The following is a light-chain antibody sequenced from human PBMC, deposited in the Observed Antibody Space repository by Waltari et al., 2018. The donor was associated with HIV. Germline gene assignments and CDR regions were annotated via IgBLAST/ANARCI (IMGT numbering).Light chain of an antibody. J-gene: IGKJ1*01. Sequence: EVVMTQSPATLSVSPGEGASLSCRASQSSSTTLALYQQKPGQAPRLLIYGAATRATDIPARSSCSVSGTHFTLTISSLQPEDVALYYCQQYDKWPPWTFGQGTTVDLK. CDR1: QSSSTT. CDR2: GAA. V-gene: IGKV3-15*01. CDR3: QQYDKWPPWT.